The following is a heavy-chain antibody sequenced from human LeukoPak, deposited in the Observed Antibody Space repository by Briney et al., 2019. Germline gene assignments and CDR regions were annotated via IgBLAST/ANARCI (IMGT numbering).Heavy chain of an antibody. CDR1: VYTFTSYY. CDR2: INPNSGGT. J-gene: IGHJ3*02. V-gene: IGHV1-2*02. Sequence: ASVKVSCKASVYTFTSYYMHWVRQAAGQGLEWMGWINPNSGGTNYAQKFQGRVTMTRDTSIRKAYMELSRLRSDDTAVYYCARNLHDAFDIWGQGTMVTVSS. CDR3: ARNLHDAFDI.